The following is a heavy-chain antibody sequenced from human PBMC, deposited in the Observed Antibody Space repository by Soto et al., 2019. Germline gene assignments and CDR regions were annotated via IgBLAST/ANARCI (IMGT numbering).Heavy chain of an antibody. D-gene: IGHD3-3*01. Sequence: GASLKISCKGSGYSFTSYWIGWVRQIPGKGLEWMGIIYPGDSDTRYSPSFQGQVTISADKSISTAYLQWSSLKASDTAMYYCARSLAPGAEWPNWFDPWGQGTLVTVSS. V-gene: IGHV5-51*01. CDR3: ARSLAPGAEWPNWFDP. CDR2: IYPGDSDT. CDR1: GYSFTSYW. J-gene: IGHJ5*02.